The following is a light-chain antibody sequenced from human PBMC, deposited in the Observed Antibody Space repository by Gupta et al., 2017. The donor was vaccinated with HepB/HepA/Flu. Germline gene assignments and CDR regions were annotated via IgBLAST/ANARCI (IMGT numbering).Light chain of an antibody. CDR1: SSDVGGYNY. CDR3: SSYTSSSTSYV. J-gene: IGLJ1*01. CDR2: DVS. V-gene: IGLV2-14*03. Sequence: QSALTQSASVSGSPGQSITIPCPGTSSDVGGYNYVSWYQQHPGKAPKLMIYDVSNRPSGVSNRFSGSKSGNTASLTISVLQADDEADYYCSSYTSSSTSYVFGTGTKVTVL.